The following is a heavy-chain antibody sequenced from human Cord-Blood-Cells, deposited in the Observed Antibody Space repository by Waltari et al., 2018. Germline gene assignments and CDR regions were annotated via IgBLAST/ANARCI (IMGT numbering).Heavy chain of an antibody. J-gene: IGHJ4*02. CDR3: AKGGLRYFDWLLGVFDY. CDR2: ISWNSGSI. CDR1: GFTFDDYA. V-gene: IGHV3-9*01. D-gene: IGHD3-9*01. Sequence: EVQLVESGGGLVQPGRSLRLSCAASGFTFDDYAMHWVRQAPGKGLEWVSGISWNSGSIGYADSVKGRFTISRDNAKNSLYLQMNSLRAEDTALYYCAKGGLRYFDWLLGVFDYWGQGTLVTVSS.